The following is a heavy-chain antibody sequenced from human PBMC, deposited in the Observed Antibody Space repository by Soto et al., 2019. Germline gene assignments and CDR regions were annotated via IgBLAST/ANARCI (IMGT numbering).Heavy chain of an antibody. V-gene: IGHV1-18*01. J-gene: IGHJ6*02. CDR1: GYTFTSYG. CDR3: ARAGTIHYYVMDV. D-gene: IGHD1-1*01. Sequence: QLQLVQSGAEVKKPGASVKVSCKASGYTFTSYGVSWVRQAPGQGLKWVGWISAYNGNTNYTQKLQDRVTMTTDTSTSTAYMELRSLRSDDTAIYYCARAGTIHYYVMDVWGQGTTVTVSS. CDR2: ISAYNGNT.